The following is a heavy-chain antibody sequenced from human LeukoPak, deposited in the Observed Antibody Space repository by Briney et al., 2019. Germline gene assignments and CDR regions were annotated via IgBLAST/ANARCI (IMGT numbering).Heavy chain of an antibody. CDR2: INPNSGGT. D-gene: IGHD5-24*01. CDR3: ARVEMATSTDYDY. Sequence: GASVKVSCKASGYTFTGYYMHWVRQAPGQGLEWMGWINPNSGGTNYAQKFQDRVTMTRDTSISTAYMELSRLRSDDTAVYYCARVEMATSTDYDYWGQGTLVTVSS. V-gene: IGHV1-2*02. J-gene: IGHJ4*02. CDR1: GYTFTGYY.